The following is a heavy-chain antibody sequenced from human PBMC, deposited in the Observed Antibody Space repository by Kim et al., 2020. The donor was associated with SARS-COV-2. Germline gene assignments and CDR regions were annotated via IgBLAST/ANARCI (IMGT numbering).Heavy chain of an antibody. V-gene: IGHV3-53*01. J-gene: IGHJ4*02. CDR2: GGNT. D-gene: IGHD2-8*02. Sequence: GGNTNKAESEKGRFTICRDSSTNALYLQMNSRRAEDTAVYYCARDTGLTYWGQGTLVTVSP. CDR3: ARDTGLTY.